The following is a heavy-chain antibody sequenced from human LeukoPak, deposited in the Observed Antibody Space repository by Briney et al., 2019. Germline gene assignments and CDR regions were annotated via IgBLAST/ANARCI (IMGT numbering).Heavy chain of an antibody. Sequence: GGSLRLSCAASDFSFSTYSMNWVRQAPGKGLEWVSGISDGGVNKYYADSVDGRFTISRDISKNTLYLHMNSLRAEDTAVYYCAKRVRDGYNSPIDYWGQGILVTVSS. CDR3: AKRVRDGYNSPIDY. V-gene: IGHV3-23*01. CDR1: DFSFSTYS. D-gene: IGHD5-24*01. J-gene: IGHJ4*02. CDR2: ISDGGVNK.